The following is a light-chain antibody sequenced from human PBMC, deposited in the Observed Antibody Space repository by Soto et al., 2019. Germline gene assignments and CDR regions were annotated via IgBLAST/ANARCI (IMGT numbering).Light chain of an antibody. CDR1: QDIHNY. Sequence: AVLLTQSPSSFSASTGDRATITCRASQDIHNYLAWYQQVPGKAPKLLLYAASILQTGVPSRFSGRGSGTDFTLTIDGLQPEDFATYFCQHYYNYPWTFGQGTTVE. CDR2: AAS. J-gene: IGKJ1*01. V-gene: IGKV1-8*01. CDR3: QHYYNYPWT.